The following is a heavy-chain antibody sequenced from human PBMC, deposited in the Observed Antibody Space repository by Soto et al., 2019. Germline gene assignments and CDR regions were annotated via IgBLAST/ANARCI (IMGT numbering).Heavy chain of an antibody. CDR2: IIPIFGIA. V-gene: IGHV1-69*08. CDR1: GGTFSRYS. D-gene: IGHD2-2*01. J-gene: IGHJ6*02. Sequence: QVQLVQSGAEVKKPGSSVKVSCKASGGTFSRYSITWVRQAPGHGLEWIGRIIPIFGIASYAQKFQGRVTITADESTSXAXRXLSSLRSDDTAVYYCAREDRDRETGLVPAAIDGMDGWGPGTTVTVSS. CDR3: AREDRDRETGLVPAAIDGMDG.